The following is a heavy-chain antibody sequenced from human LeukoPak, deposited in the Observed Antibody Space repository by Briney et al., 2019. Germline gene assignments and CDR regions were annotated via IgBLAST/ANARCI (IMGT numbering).Heavy chain of an antibody. Sequence: GSLRLSCAASGFTFSSYAMHWVRQAPGKGLEWVAVISYDGSNKYYADSVKGRFTISRDNSKNTLYLQMNSLRAEDTAVYYCARIPPHDYVDAFDIWAKGQWSPSLQ. J-gene: IGHJ3*02. CDR2: ISYDGSNK. CDR1: GFTFSSYA. CDR3: ARIPPHDYVDAFDI. V-gene: IGHV3-30-3*01. D-gene: IGHD4-17*01.